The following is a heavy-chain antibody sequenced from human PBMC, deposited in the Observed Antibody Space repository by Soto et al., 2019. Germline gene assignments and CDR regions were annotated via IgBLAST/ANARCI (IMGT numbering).Heavy chain of an antibody. J-gene: IGHJ3*02. Sequence: GGSLRLSCAASGFTFSSYAMHWVRQAPDKGLEWVAVISYDGSNKYYADSVKGRFTISRDNSKITLYLQMNSLRAEDTAVYYCAIEPQRLYYDTLTGPSDAFDIWGQGTMVTVSS. D-gene: IGHD3-9*01. CDR1: GFTFSSYA. V-gene: IGHV3-30-3*01. CDR3: AIEPQRLYYDTLTGPSDAFDI. CDR2: ISYDGSNK.